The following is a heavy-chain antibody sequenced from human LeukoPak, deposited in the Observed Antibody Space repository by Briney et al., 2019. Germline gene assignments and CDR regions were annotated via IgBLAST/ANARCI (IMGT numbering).Heavy chain of an antibody. CDR2: IYHSGTT. Sequence: SETLSLTCTVSGYSISSGYYWGRIRQPPGKGLEWIGSIYHSGTTYYNPSLKSRVTISVDTSKNQFSLRLSSVTAADTAVYYCARGTSTIVATFSYWGQGTLVTVSS. CDR1: GYSISSGYY. D-gene: IGHD5-12*01. CDR3: ARGTSTIVATFSY. V-gene: IGHV4-38-2*02. J-gene: IGHJ4*02.